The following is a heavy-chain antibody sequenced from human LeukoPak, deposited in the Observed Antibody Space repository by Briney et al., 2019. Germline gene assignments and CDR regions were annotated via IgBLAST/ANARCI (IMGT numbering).Heavy chain of an antibody. V-gene: IGHV4-59*01. CDR3: ASGGRHYYDSSGYFPYYYYGMDV. J-gene: IGHJ6*02. CDR2: IFYSGIT. Sequence: SATLSLTCTVSGGSISSYYWNWIRQPPGKGQEWIGYIFYSGITNYNPSLKSRVTISVDTSKKQFSLKLTSVTAADTAVYYCASGGRHYYDSSGYFPYYYYGMDVWGQGTTVTVSS. D-gene: IGHD3-22*01. CDR1: GGSISSYY.